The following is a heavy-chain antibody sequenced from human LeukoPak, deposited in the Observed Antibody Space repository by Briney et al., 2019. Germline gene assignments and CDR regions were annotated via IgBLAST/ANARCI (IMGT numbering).Heavy chain of an antibody. CDR2: ISTTSDYI. Sequence: GGSLRLSCAASGFTFSGYSMNWVRQAPGKGLERVSSISTTSDYIHYADSLKGRVAISRDNAKNSLYLQTNSLRAEDTAVYYCARGGIYSQGFDYWGQGSLVTVSS. J-gene: IGHJ4*02. CDR1: GFTFSGYS. D-gene: IGHD6-13*01. CDR3: ARGGIYSQGFDY. V-gene: IGHV3-21*01.